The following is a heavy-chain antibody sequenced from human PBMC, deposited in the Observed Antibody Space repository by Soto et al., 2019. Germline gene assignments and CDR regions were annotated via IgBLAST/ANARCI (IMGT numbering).Heavy chain of an antibody. J-gene: IGHJ3*02. D-gene: IGHD2-8*01. Sequence: ASVKVSCKASGGTFSSYAISWVRQAPGQGLEWMGGIIPIFGTANYAQKFHGRVTITADESTSTAYMELSSLRSEDTAVYYCASPLDKLMVHTTANAFDIWGQGTMVTVSS. CDR1: GGTFSSYA. V-gene: IGHV1-69*13. CDR3: ASPLDKLMVHTTANAFDI. CDR2: IIPIFGTA.